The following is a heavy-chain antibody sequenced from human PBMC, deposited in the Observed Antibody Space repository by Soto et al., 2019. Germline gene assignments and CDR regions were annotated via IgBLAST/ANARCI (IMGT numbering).Heavy chain of an antibody. D-gene: IGHD1-26*01. CDR1: GFSLSTSGLG. J-gene: IGHJ5*02. Sequence: SGPTLVNPTQTLTLTCTFSGFSLSTSGLGVGWIRQPPGKALEWLALIYWDDDKRYSPSLKSRLTITKDTSKNQVVLTMTNMDPVDTATYYCAHRPQMERWWELQVWFDPWGPGTLVTVSS. CDR3: AHRPQMERWWELQVWFDP. CDR2: IYWDDDK. V-gene: IGHV2-5*02.